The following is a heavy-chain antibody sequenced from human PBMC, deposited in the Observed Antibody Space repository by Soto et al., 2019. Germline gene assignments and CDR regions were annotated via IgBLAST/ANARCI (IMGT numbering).Heavy chain of an antibody. V-gene: IGHV3-23*01. D-gene: IGHD1-26*01. J-gene: IGHJ4*02. Sequence: EVQLLESGGGLVQPGGSLRLSCVASGFTFINYAMTWVRQAPGKGLEWVSGISGSGGQIYYADSVKGRFTISRDNSKNTLYLQMSSVRGEDTAVYYCAKLQEASGLLTGYIDYWGQGPLVTVSS. CDR2: ISGSGGQI. CDR3: AKLQEASGLLTGYIDY. CDR1: GFTFINYA.